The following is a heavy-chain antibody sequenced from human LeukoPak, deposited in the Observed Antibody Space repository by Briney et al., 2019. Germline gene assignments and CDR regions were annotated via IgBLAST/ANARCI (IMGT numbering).Heavy chain of an antibody. CDR3: ARVEHYYDSSGYPFDY. Sequence: PSETLSLTCAVYGGSFSGYYWSWIRQPPGKGLEWIGEINHSGSTNYNPSLKSRVTISVGTSKNQFSLKLSSVTAADTAVYYCARVEHYYDSSGYPFDYWGQGTLVTVSS. J-gene: IGHJ4*02. V-gene: IGHV4-34*01. CDR1: GGSFSGYY. CDR2: INHSGST. D-gene: IGHD3-22*01.